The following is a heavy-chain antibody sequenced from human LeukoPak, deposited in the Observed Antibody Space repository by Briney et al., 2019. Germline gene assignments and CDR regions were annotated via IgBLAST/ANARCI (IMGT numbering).Heavy chain of an antibody. J-gene: IGHJ1*01. Sequence: GGSLRLSCAASGFTFSSYGMHWVRQAPGKGLEWAAVISYDGSNKYYADSVKGRFTISRDNSKNTLYLQMNSLRAEDTAVYYCAKGTGFAEIGYFQHWGQGTLVTVSS. CDR3: AKGTGFAEIGYFQH. D-gene: IGHD1-14*01. CDR2: ISYDGSNK. V-gene: IGHV3-30*18. CDR1: GFTFSSYG.